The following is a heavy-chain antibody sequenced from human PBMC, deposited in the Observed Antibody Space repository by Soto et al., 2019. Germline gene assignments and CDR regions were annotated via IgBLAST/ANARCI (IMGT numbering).Heavy chain of an antibody. Sequence: QVQLVQSGAEVKKPGASVKVSCKASGYTFTIYGISWVRQAPGQGLEWMGWISAYNGNTNYAQKLQRRVTMTTDTTSSPAYMQLRSLRADDSAVDYCARDPGFRSDYWGQGTLVTVSS. J-gene: IGHJ4*02. CDR2: ISAYNGNT. CDR1: GYTFTIYG. CDR3: ARDPGFRSDY. V-gene: IGHV1-18*01. D-gene: IGHD3-9*01.